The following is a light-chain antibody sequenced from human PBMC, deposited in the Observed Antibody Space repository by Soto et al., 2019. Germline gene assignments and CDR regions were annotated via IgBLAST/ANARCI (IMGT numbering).Light chain of an antibody. CDR2: EVS. V-gene: IGLV2-8*01. CDR3: SSYRGTNIVV. Sequence: QSALTQPPSASGSPGQSVNISCTGTSSDVGGYNYVSWYQQHPGKAPKLMIYEVSKRPSGVPDRFSGSKSGNTASLTVSGLQGEDEADYYCSSYRGTNIVVFGGGTKLTVL. J-gene: IGLJ2*01. CDR1: SSDVGGYNY.